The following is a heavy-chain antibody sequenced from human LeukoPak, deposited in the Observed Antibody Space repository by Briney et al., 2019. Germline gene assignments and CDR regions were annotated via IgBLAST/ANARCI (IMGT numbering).Heavy chain of an antibody. CDR2: INYSGST. CDR1: GGSISSYY. J-gene: IGHJ4*02. Sequence: SETLSLTCTVSGGSISSYYWSWIRQPPGKGLEWIGYINYSGSTNYNPSLKSRVTISVDTSKNQFSLKPSFVTAADTAVYYCARGGYSYGPNWGSAFVFDYWGQGTLVTVSS. V-gene: IGHV4-59*01. D-gene: IGHD5-18*01. CDR3: ARGGYSYGPNWGSAFVFDY.